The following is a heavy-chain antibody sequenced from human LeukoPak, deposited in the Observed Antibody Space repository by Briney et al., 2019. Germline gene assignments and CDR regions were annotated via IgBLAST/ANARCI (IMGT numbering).Heavy chain of an antibody. CDR1: GFTFSSYS. D-gene: IGHD2-21*02. Sequence: GGSLRLSCAASGFTFSSYSMNWVRQAPGKGLEWVSYISSSSSTIYYADSVKGRFTISRDNAKNSLYLQMNSPRAEDTAVYYCARAYCGGDCYYDYWGQGTLVTVSS. V-gene: IGHV3-48*01. CDR3: ARAYCGGDCYYDY. J-gene: IGHJ4*02. CDR2: ISSSSSTI.